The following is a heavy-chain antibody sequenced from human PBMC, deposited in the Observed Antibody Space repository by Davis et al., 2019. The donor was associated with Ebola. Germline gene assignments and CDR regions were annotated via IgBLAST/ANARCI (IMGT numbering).Heavy chain of an antibody. V-gene: IGHV3-23*01. CDR3: AKRWQVRYFGY. CDR2: FIDSGGVT. Sequence: PGGSLRLSCAASGFTFSNYIMSWVRQSPGKGLEWVSSFIDSGGVTYYADSVKGRFTVSRDNSKNTLYLHMNSLRVEDTAVYYCAKRWQVRYFGYWGQGTLVTVSS. D-gene: IGHD4-23*01. CDR1: GFTFSNYI. J-gene: IGHJ4*02.